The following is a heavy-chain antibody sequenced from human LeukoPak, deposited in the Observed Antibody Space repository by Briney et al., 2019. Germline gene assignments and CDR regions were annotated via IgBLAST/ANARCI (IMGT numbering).Heavy chain of an antibody. J-gene: IGHJ4*02. V-gene: IGHV3-43*02. CDR2: ITGVGANT. CDR1: GFNFDDYS. CDR3: AKEGPLAVANLFDY. Sequence: GGSLRLSCAASGFNFDDYSMEWVRQTPGKGLEWVSLITGVGANTYYAASVKGRFTISRDNSKNSLYLQMNSLRTEDTALYFCAKEGPLAVANLFDYWGQGTLVTVSS. D-gene: IGHD6-19*01.